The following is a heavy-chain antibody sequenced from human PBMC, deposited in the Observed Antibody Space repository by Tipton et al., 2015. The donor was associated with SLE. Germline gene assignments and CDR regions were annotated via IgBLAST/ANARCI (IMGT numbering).Heavy chain of an antibody. D-gene: IGHD3-10*01. CDR3: AREPGGP. V-gene: IGHV4-34*01. Sequence: GLVKPSETLSLTCAVYGGSFSGYYWGWIRQPPGKGLEWIGEINHSGSTNYNPSLKSRVTISLDTSKNQFSLELTSVTAADTAVYYCAREPGGPWGQGTLVIVSS. CDR2: INHSGST. J-gene: IGHJ4*02. CDR1: GGSFSGYY.